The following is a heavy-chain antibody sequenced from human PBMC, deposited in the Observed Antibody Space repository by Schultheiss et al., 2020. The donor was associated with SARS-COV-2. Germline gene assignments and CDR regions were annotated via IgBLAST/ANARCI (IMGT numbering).Heavy chain of an antibody. Sequence: GGSLRLSCAASGFTFSSYGIHWVRQAPGKGLEWVTFISYDGCNKKYADSVKGRFTISRDNSKNTVYLQMNSLRAEDTAVYYCATDTFYNDRSGYYSFDYWGQGTLVTVSS. CDR2: ISYDGCNK. J-gene: IGHJ4*02. D-gene: IGHD3-22*01. V-gene: IGHV3-30*03. CDR1: GFTFSSYG. CDR3: ATDTFYNDRSGYYSFDY.